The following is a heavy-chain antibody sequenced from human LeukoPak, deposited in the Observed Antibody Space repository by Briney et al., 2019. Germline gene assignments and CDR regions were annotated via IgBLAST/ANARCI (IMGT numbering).Heavy chain of an antibody. CDR1: GFTFGSYA. CDR3: AKDHIHNDFWSGYSGY. V-gene: IGHV3-23*01. CDR2: ISGSGRNT. J-gene: IGHJ4*02. D-gene: IGHD3-3*01. Sequence: PGGSLRLSCAASGFTFGSYAMIWVRQAPGKGLEWVSAISGSGRNTYYADSVKGRFTISRDNSKNTLYLQMNSLRAEDTAVYFCAKDHIHNDFWSGYSGYWGQGTLVTVSS.